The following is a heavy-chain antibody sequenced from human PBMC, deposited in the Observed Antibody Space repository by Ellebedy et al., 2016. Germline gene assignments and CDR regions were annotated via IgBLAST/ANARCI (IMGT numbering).Heavy chain of an antibody. D-gene: IGHD2-2*01. J-gene: IGHJ6*02. Sequence: GGSLRLSCAASGFTFSTYSMNWVRQAPGKGPEWVSYISSSSSTIYYADSVKGRFTISRDNAKNSLYLQMNSLRAEDTAVYYCAREKVVPAAPNDKAYHYYGMDVWGQGTTVTVSS. CDR1: GFTFSTYS. V-gene: IGHV3-48*01. CDR3: AREKVVPAAPNDKAYHYYGMDV. CDR2: ISSSSSTI.